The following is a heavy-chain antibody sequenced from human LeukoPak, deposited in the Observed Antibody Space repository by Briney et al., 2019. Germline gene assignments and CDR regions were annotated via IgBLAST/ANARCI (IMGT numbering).Heavy chain of an antibody. D-gene: IGHD3-10*01. V-gene: IGHV1-18*01. Sequence: ASVTVSCKASGYTFSNYGINWVRQAPGQGLEWMGWVNPYNGNTDYAQRVQGRVTMTTDTSTSTAYMELRSLRSDDTAVFYCARGLLLRFGNYALDVWGQGTAVTVSS. CDR3: ARGLLLRFGNYALDV. CDR1: GYTFSNYG. CDR2: VNPYNGNT. J-gene: IGHJ6*02.